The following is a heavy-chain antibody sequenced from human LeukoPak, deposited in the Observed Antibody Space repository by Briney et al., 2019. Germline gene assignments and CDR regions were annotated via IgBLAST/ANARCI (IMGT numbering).Heavy chain of an antibody. Sequence: PGGSLRLSCVASGFIVSSNYMSWVRQAPGKGLEWISIIYSGGTALYADSVKGRFTISRDNSKNTLYLQMNSLRADDTAMYYCARGRQCDYWGQGTLVTVSS. CDR2: IYSGGTA. J-gene: IGHJ4*02. D-gene: IGHD4-11*01. CDR3: ARGRQCDY. CDR1: GFIVSSNY. V-gene: IGHV3-53*01.